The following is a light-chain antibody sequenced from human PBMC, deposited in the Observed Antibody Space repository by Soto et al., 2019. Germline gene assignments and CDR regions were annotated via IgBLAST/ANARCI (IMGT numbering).Light chain of an antibody. Sequence: DIQMTQSPSSLSASVGDRVTITCRASQSISSYLNWYQQKPGRAPKLLIYGASRLQSGVPSRFSVSGSGTDFTLTISSLQPEDFATYYCQQSYSLYTFGQGTKLEIK. CDR1: QSISSY. J-gene: IGKJ2*01. CDR2: GAS. CDR3: QQSYSLYT. V-gene: IGKV1-39*01.